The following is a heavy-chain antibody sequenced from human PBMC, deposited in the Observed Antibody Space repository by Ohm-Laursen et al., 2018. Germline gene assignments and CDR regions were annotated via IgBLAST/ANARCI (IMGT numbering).Heavy chain of an antibody. V-gene: IGHV1-18*01. CDR2: ISAYNGNT. CDR1: GGTFSSYA. J-gene: IGHJ4*02. Sequence: SVKVSCKASGGTFSSYAISWVRQAPGQGLEWMGWISAYNGNTNYAQKLQGRVTMTTDTSTSTAYMELRSLRSDDTAVYYCAWMYSSGWYDYWGQGTLVTVSS. D-gene: IGHD6-19*01. CDR3: AWMYSSGWYDY.